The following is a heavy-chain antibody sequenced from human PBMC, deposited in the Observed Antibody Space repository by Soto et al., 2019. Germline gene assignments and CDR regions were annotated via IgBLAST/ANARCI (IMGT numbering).Heavy chain of an antibody. J-gene: IGHJ6*02. Sequence: QVQLVQSGAEVKKPGASVKVSCKASGYTFTSYGISWVRQAPGQGLEWMGWISAYNGNTNYAQKLQGRVTMTTDTSTSTAYMELRSLRSDDTAVYYCAKVIAVAGTVYYYYGMDVWGQGTTVTASS. D-gene: IGHD6-19*01. CDR1: GYTFTSYG. V-gene: IGHV1-18*04. CDR3: AKVIAVAGTVYYYYGMDV. CDR2: ISAYNGNT.